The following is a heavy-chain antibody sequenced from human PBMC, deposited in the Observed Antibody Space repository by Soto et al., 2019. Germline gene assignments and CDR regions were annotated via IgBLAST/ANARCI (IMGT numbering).Heavy chain of an antibody. CDR1: GFTFSNAW. J-gene: IGHJ3*02. CDR3: TTGYNWNFPGAFDI. Sequence: EVQLVESGGGLVKPGGSLRLSCAASGFTFSNAWMSWVRQAPGKGLEWVGRIKSKTDGGTTDYAAPVKGRFTISRDDSKNTLYLQMNSLKTEDTAVYYCTTGYNWNFPGAFDIWGQGTMVTVSS. V-gene: IGHV3-15*01. D-gene: IGHD1-7*01. CDR2: IKSKTDGGTT.